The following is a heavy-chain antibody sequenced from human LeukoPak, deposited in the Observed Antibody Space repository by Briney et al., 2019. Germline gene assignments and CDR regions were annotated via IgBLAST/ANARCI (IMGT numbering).Heavy chain of an antibody. D-gene: IGHD1-26*01. V-gene: IGHV3-53*01. Sequence: GGSLRLSCAASRFTFSNAWMSWVRQAPGKGLERVSVIYAGGSTYYADSVKGRFTISRDNSKNTLYLQMSSLRVDDTAVYYCTTATAKSGSSWGGFDYWGRGTLVTVSS. CDR3: TTATAKSGSSWGGFDY. CDR1: RFTFSNAW. J-gene: IGHJ4*02. CDR2: IYAGGST.